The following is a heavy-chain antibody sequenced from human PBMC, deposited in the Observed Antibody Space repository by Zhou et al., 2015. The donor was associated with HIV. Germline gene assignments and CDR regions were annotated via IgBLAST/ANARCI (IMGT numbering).Heavy chain of an antibody. J-gene: IGHJ4*02. CDR2: INGDNGKT. V-gene: IGHV1-18*01. CDR1: GDTFRYYA. D-gene: IGHD3-3*01. Sequence: QVQLVQSGAEVKKPGASVKVSCKASGDTFRYYAISWVRQSPGQGLEWMGWINGDNGKTRYAQRFQGRVTLTTDPSTGTAYMELRSLTSDDTAVYFCARELERPGWRRYFDNWGQGTLVTVSS. CDR3: ARELERPGWRRYFDN.